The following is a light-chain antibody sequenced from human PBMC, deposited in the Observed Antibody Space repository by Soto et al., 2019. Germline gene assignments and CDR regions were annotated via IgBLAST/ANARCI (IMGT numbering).Light chain of an antibody. CDR2: DAS. Sequence: EIVLTQSPATLSLSPGERATLSCRASQSVSIYLAWYQQKPGQAPRLLIYDASSRAAGVPARFSGSGSGTDFTLTISRLEPEDFAVYYCQQYGSSGTFGQGTKVE. CDR3: QQYGSSGT. V-gene: IGKV3-20*01. CDR1: QSVSIY. J-gene: IGKJ1*01.